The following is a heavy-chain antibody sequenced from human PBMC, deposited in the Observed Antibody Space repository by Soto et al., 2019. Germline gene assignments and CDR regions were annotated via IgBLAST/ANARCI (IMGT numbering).Heavy chain of an antibody. Sequence: SETLSLTCSLSGGSVTSGTFFWTWIRQPPGKGLEWIGYIPYTGSTNYNPSLKSRVTISTDSSKNHFSLKLSSVTAADTAIYYCARGDALNWFDPWGQGTLVTVSS. CDR1: GGSVTSGTFF. J-gene: IGHJ5*02. V-gene: IGHV4-61*03. CDR3: ARGDALNWFDP. CDR2: IPYTGST.